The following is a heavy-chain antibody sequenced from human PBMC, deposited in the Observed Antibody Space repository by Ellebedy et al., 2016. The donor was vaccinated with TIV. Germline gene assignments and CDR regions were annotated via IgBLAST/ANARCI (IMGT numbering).Heavy chain of an antibody. D-gene: IGHD3-9*01. CDR3: ARQGKEIRYFDWLYDI. CDR2: IYYSGST. CDR1: GGSISSYY. J-gene: IGHJ3*02. V-gene: IGHV4-59*08. Sequence: MPSETLSLTCTVSGGSISSYYWRWIRQPPGKGLEWIGYIYYSGSTNYNPVLKSRVTISVDTSKNQFSLKLSSVTAADTAVYYCARQGKEIRYFDWLYDIWGQGTMVTVSS.